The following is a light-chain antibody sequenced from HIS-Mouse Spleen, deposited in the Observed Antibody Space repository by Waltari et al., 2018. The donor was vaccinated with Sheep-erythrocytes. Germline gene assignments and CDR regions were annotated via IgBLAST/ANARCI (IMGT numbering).Light chain of an antibody. Sequence: SSELTQDPAVSVALGQTVRITCQGDSLRSYYASWYKQKPGQAPVLVSYGKNNRPAGIPDRFSGSSSGNTASLTITGAQAEDEADYYCNSRDSSGKVFGGGTKLTVL. CDR3: NSRDSSGKV. CDR1: SLRSYY. V-gene: IGLV3-19*01. CDR2: GKN. J-gene: IGLJ2*01.